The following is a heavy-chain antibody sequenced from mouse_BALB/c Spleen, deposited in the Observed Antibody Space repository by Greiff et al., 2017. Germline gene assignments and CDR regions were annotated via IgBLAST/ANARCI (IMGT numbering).Heavy chain of an antibody. CDR1: GYSFTGYF. Sequence: VQLQQSGPELVKPGASVKISCKASGYSFTGYFMNWVMQSHGKSLEWIGRINPYNGGTIYNQKFKGKATLTVDKSSSTAYMELRSLTSEDTAVYYCARYDYGSSYIFDYWGQGTTLTVSS. CDR3: ARYDYGSSYIFDY. D-gene: IGHD1-1*01. CDR2: INPYNGGT. V-gene: IGHV1-20*01. J-gene: IGHJ2*01.